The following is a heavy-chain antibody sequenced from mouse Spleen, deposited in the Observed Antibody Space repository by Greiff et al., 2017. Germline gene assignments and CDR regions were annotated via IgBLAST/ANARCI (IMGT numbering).Heavy chain of an antibody. CDR1: GYTFTDYY. Sequence: QVQLQQSGAELVRPGASVKLSCKASGYTFTDYYINWVEQRPGQGLEWIARIYPGSGNTYYNEKFKGKATLTAEKSSSTAYMQLSSLTSEDSAVYFCARTGLYAMDYWGQGTSVTVSS. V-gene: IGHV1-76*01. CDR3: ARTGLYAMDY. J-gene: IGHJ4*01. CDR2: IYPGSGNT.